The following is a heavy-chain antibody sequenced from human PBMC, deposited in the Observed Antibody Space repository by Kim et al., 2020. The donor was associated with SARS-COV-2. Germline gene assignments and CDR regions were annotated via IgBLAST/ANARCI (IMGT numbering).Heavy chain of an antibody. V-gene: IGHV4-34*01. Sequence: SETLSLTCAVYIGSLSGHYWSWIRQSPGKGPEWIGEIHQNGRTNYNPYLKSRVTISMDTSKNQFSLKVNSMTAADTDFYYCARGRAGVVPAPILGLGPHYDYVSMDVWGQGTTVTVSS. D-gene: IGHD2-2*01. CDR2: IHQNGRT. CDR1: IGSLSGHY. J-gene: IGHJ6*02. CDR3: ARGRAGVVPAPILGLGPHYDYVSMDV.